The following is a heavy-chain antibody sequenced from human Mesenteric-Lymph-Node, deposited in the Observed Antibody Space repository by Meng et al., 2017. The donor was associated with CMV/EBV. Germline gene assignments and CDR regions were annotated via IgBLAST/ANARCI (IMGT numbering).Heavy chain of an antibody. D-gene: IGHD5-12*01. CDR2: ISGSGGST. V-gene: IGHV3-23*01. CDR1: GFTFSSYA. Sequence: GESLKISCAASGFTFSSYAMSWVRQAPGKGLEWVSAISGSGGSTYYADSVKGRFTISRDNSKNTLYLQMNSLRAEDTAVYYCAKGLRDEYFRHWGQGTLVTVSS. CDR3: AKGLRDEYFRH. J-gene: IGHJ1*01.